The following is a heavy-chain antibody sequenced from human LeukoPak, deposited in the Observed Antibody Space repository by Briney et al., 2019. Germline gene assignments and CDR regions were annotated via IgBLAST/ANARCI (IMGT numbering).Heavy chain of an antibody. CDR2: IIPIFGTA. V-gene: IGHV1-69*06. CDR1: GGTFSSYA. CDR3: ARGSWYDSSGKFDH. Sequence: ASVKVSCKASGGTFSSYAISWVRQAPGQGLEWMGGIIPIFGTANYAQKFQGRVTITADKATSTAYMELSSLRSEDTAVYYCARGSWYDSSGKFDHWGQGTLVTVSS. D-gene: IGHD3-22*01. J-gene: IGHJ4*02.